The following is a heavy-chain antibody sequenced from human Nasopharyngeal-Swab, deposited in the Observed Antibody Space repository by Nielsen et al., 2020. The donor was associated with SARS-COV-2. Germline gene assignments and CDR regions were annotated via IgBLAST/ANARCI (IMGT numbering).Heavy chain of an antibody. CDR3: ARGRVGAVAGTETDY. D-gene: IGHD6-19*01. CDR2: INTNTGNP. V-gene: IGHV7-4-1*02. Sequence: WVRQAPGQGLEWMGWINTNTGNPTYAQGFTGRFVFSLDTSVNTAYLQISSLKAEDTAVYYCARGRVGAVAGTETDYWGQGTLVTV. J-gene: IGHJ4*02.